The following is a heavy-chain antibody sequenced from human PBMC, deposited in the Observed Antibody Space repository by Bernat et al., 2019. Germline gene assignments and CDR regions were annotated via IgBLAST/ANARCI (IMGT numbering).Heavy chain of an antibody. V-gene: IGHV1-18*01. J-gene: IGHJ4*02. CDR3: ARVPGWKYYVDY. CDR2: ISAYNGDT. D-gene: IGHD1-1*01. CDR1: GYTFTTYG. Sequence: QVQLVQSGAEVKRPGASVKVSCKASGYTFTTYGITWVRQAPGQGLEWMGWISAYNGDTKYAQNLQGRVTLTTDTSTTTAYMELRSLRSDDTAVFYCARVPGWKYYVDYWGQGTLVTVPS.